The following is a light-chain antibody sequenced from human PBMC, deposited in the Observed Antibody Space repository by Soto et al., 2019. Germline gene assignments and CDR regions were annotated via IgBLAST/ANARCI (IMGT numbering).Light chain of an antibody. CDR2: DNS. Sequence: QSVLTQPPSVSGAPGQRVTISCTGSSSNIGAGYDVHWYQQLPGTAPKLLIYDNSNRPSGVPDRFSGSKSGDSASLTISGLQAEDEGDYYCNSYTSSSTYVFGTGTKVTVL. J-gene: IGLJ1*01. CDR3: NSYTSSSTYV. CDR1: SSNIGAGYD. V-gene: IGLV1-40*01.